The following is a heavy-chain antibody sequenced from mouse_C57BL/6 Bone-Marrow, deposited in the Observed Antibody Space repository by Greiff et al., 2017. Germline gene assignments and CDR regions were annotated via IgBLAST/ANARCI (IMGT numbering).Heavy chain of an antibody. CDR2: IWSGGST. CDR3: SRSDTTVNFYAMDY. Sequence: QVQLQQSGPGLVQPSQSLSITCTVSGFSLTSYGVHWVRPSPGKGLEWLGVIWSGGSTDYNAAFISRLSISNANSKSQVFLIMNRLQADDTTSDYWSRSDTTVNFYAMDYWGQGTSGTVSS. D-gene: IGHD1-1*01. J-gene: IGHJ4*01. CDR1: GFSLTSYG. V-gene: IGHV2-2*01.